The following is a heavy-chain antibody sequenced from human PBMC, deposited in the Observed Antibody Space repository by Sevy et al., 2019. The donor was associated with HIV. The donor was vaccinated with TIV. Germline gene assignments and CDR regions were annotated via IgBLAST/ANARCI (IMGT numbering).Heavy chain of an antibody. Sequence: GGSLRLSCAASGFTFSSYAMSWVRQAPGKGLEWVSAISGSGGSTYYADSVKGRFTISRDNSKNTLYLQMNSLRAEDTAVYYCVRDDRDGYFDYWGQGTLVTVSS. CDR1: GFTFSSYA. V-gene: IGHV3-23*01. J-gene: IGHJ4*02. CDR3: VRDDRDGYFDY. CDR2: ISGSGGST.